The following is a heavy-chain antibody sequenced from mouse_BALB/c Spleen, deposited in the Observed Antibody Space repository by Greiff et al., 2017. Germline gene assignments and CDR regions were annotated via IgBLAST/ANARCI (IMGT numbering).Heavy chain of an antibody. D-gene: IGHD6-1*01. V-gene: IGHV1S135*01. CDR2: IDPFNGGT. CDR3: TRWSLAMDY. J-gene: IGHJ4*01. CDR1: GYSFTSYY. Sequence: VQLQQSGPELMKPGASVKISCKASGYSFTSYYMHWVKQSHGKSLEWIGYIDPFNGGTSYNQKFKGKATLTVDKSSSSAYMHLSSLTSEDSAVYYCTRWSLAMDYWGQGTSVTVSS.